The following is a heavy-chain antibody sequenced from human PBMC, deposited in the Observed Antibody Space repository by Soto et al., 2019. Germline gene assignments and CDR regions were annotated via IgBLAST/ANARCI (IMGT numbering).Heavy chain of an antibody. Sequence: SETLSLTCAVYGGSFSGYYWSWIRQPPGKGLEWIGEINHSGSTNYNPSLKSRVTISVDTSKNQFSLKLSSVTAEDTAVYYCARVYYDFWSATSGMDVWGQGTTVTVSS. J-gene: IGHJ6*02. CDR1: GGSFSGYY. V-gene: IGHV4-34*01. CDR3: ARVYYDFWSATSGMDV. CDR2: INHSGST. D-gene: IGHD3-3*01.